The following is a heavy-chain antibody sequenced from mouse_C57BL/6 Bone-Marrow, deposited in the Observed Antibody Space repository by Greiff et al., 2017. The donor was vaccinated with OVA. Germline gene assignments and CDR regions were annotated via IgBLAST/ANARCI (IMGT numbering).Heavy chain of an antibody. D-gene: IGHD2-3*01. CDR2: INPNNGGT. Sequence: EVQLQQSGPELVKPGASVKISCKASGYTFTDYYMNWVKQSHGKSLEWIGDINPNNGGTSYNQKFKGKATLTVDKSSSTAYMELRSLTSDDSAVYYCASGYDGYYAWFAYWGQGTLVTVSA. J-gene: IGHJ3*01. CDR1: GYTFTDYY. V-gene: IGHV1-26*01. CDR3: ASGYDGYYAWFAY.